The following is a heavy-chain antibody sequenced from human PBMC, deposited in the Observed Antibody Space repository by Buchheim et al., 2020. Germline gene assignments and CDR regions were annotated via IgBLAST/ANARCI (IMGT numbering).Heavy chain of an antibody. CDR2: TSYDGSNK. CDR3: AKDRYSGSYYGYFDL. J-gene: IGHJ2*01. CDR1: GFTFSSYG. V-gene: IGHV3-30*18. Sequence: QVQLVESGGGVVQPGRSLRLSCAASGFTFSSYGMHWVRQAPGKGLEWVAVTSYDGSNKHYADSVKGRFIVSRDNSKNTLYFSVSSLRAEDTAVYFCAKDRYSGSYYGYFDLWGRGTL. D-gene: IGHD1-26*01.